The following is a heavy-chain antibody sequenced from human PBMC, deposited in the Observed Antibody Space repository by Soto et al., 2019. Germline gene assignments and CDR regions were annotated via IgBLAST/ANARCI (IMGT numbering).Heavy chain of an antibody. CDR3: AGRPGGFDI. Sequence: EVQLVESGGGLVQPGGSLRLSCAASGFTFSSYWMSWARQAPGKGLKWVATIKKDGSEKYYVDSVKGRFTISRDNAKNSLYLQMNSLRAEDTAVYYCAGRPGGFDIWGQGTMVTVS. CDR1: GFTFSSYW. V-gene: IGHV3-7*05. CDR2: IKKDGSEK. D-gene: IGHD2-8*02. J-gene: IGHJ3*02.